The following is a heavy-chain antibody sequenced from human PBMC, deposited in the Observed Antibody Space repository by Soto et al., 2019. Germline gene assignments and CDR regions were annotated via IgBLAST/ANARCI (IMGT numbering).Heavy chain of an antibody. Sequence: QVQLVQSGAEVKKPGASVKVSCKASGYTFTSYYMHWVRQAPGQGLEWMGIINPSGGSTSYAQKFQGRVHMTRDTSTSTVYMELSSLRSEDTAVYYCAREAIRFLEWLRTGHYGMDVWGQGTTVTVSS. CDR1: GYTFTSYY. CDR2: INPSGGST. V-gene: IGHV1-46*01. J-gene: IGHJ6*02. CDR3: AREAIRFLEWLRTGHYGMDV. D-gene: IGHD3-3*01.